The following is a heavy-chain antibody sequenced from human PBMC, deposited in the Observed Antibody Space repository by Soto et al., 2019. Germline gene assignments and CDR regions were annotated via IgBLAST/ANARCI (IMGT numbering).Heavy chain of an antibody. Sequence: LRLTCAASGFTFTTYGMHWVRQAPGKGLEWVAFMSYGGSHKYYADSVKGRFTISRDNSNNTLYLQMNSLRIEDTAQYFCANALSSAPLHWGQGTLVTVSS. J-gene: IGHJ4*02. CDR3: ANALSSAPLH. V-gene: IGHV3-30*18. D-gene: IGHD6-25*01. CDR2: MSYGGSHK. CDR1: GFTFTTYG.